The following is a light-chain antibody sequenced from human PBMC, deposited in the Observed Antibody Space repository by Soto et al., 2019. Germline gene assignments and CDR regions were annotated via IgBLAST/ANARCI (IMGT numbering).Light chain of an antibody. CDR1: QSVSSY. CDR2: DAS. V-gene: IGKV3-11*01. CDR3: QQRSNWPPYT. J-gene: IGKJ2*01. Sequence: EIVLTQSPATLSLSPGERATLSCRASQSVSSYLAWYQQKPGQAPRLLIYDASNRATGIPARFSGIVSGTDFTLTITSLEPEDFPVYYCQQRSNWPPYTFGQGTKMEIK.